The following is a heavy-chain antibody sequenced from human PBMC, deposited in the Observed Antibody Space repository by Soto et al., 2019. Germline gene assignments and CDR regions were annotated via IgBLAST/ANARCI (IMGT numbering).Heavy chain of an antibody. CDR2: IYPGDSDT. V-gene: IGHV5-51*01. CDR1: GYSFTSYW. J-gene: IGHJ6*02. D-gene: IGHD6-19*01. CDR3: ARHGAVAGPQHYYYGMDV. Sequence: GESLKISCKGSGYSFTSYWIGWVRQMPGKGLEWMGVIYPGDSDTRYSPSFQGQVTISADKSISTAYLQWSSLKASDTAMYYCARHGAVAGPQHYYYGMDVWGQGTTVTVSS.